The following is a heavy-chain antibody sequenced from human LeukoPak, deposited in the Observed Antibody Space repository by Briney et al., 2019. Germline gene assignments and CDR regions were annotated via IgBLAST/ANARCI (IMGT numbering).Heavy chain of an antibody. CDR2: IWYDGSNK. CDR1: GFTFSSYG. Sequence: GGSLRLSCAASGFTFSSYGMHWVRKAPGKGLEGVAVIWYDGSNKYYADSVKGRFTISRDNSKNTLYLQMNSLRAEDTAVYYCARDAGTAVYYFDYWGQGTLVTVSS. D-gene: IGHD6-19*01. J-gene: IGHJ4*02. CDR3: ARDAGTAVYYFDY. V-gene: IGHV3-33*01.